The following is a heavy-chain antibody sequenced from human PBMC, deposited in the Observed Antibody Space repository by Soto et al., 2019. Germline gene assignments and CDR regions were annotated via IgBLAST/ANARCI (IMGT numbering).Heavy chain of an antibody. Sequence: SQTLSLTCALSGGNISSNSAAWNWIRQTPSRGLEWLGRTYYRSKWYNDYAVSVKSRITINPDTSKNQFSLQLNSVTPEDTAVYYCAREGCLTSEQQLPQEGWFDPWGQGTLVTVS. J-gene: IGHJ5*02. V-gene: IGHV6-1*01. CDR3: AREGCLTSEQQLPQEGWFDP. CDR1: GGNISSNSAA. D-gene: IGHD6-13*01. CDR2: TYYRSKWYN.